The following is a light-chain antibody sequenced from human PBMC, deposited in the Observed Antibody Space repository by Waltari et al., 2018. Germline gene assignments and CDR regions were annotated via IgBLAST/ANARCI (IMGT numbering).Light chain of an antibody. CDR1: QSLSNF. Sequence: DIQMTQSPSSLSASVGDRVTITCRASQSLSNFLNWYQQKPGEAPKLLIYSASTLQSGVPSRFSGAGSGTDFSLTIISLQPEDFASYYCQQSSTTPSTFGQGTKLEIK. CDR3: QQSSTTPST. CDR2: SAS. J-gene: IGKJ2*01. V-gene: IGKV1-39*01.